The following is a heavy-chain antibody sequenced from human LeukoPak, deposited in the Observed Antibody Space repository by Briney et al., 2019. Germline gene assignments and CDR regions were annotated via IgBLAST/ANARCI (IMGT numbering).Heavy chain of an antibody. J-gene: IGHJ4*02. Sequence: SETLSLTCTVSGGSISSGSYYWSWIRQPAGKGLEWIGRIYTSGSTNYNPSLKSRVTISVDTSKNQFSLKLSSVTAADTAVYYCASPRITMVRGVTYWGQGTLVTVSS. D-gene: IGHD3-10*01. V-gene: IGHV4-61*02. CDR2: IYTSGST. CDR3: ASPRITMVRGVTY. CDR1: GGSISSGSYY.